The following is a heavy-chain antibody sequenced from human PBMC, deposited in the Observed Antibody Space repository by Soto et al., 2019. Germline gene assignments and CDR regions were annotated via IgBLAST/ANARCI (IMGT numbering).Heavy chain of an antibody. D-gene: IGHD6-19*01. V-gene: IGHV4-31*03. CDR3: ARVSPGKWLVKY. Sequence: QVQLQESGPGLVKPSQTLSLTCTVSGGSISSGGYYWSWIRQHPVKGLEWIGYIDYSGTTYYNPSLEGRVIKSVVTSKNQFPLKLTYVTAAHTAVYYCARVSPGKWLVKYWNHRTLFTV. J-gene: IGHJ4*01. CDR2: IDYSGTT. CDR1: GGSISSGGYY.